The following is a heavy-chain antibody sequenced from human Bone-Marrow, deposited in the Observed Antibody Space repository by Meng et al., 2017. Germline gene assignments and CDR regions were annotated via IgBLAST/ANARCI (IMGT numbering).Heavy chain of an antibody. CDR1: GFTFSDYY. CDR3: ARDYLVLWFGESLD. Sequence: GESLKISCAASGFTFSDYYMSWIRQAPGKGLEWVSYISSSGSTIYYADSVKGRFTISRDNAKNTLCLQMNNLRPEDTAVYYCARDYLVLWFGESLDWGQGTLVTVSS. CDR2: ISSSGSTI. V-gene: IGHV3-11*04. J-gene: IGHJ4*02. D-gene: IGHD3-10*01.